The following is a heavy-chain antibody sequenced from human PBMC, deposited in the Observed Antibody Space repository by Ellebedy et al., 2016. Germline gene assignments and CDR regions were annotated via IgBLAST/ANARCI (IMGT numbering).Heavy chain of an antibody. V-gene: IGHV3-23*01. D-gene: IGHD3-22*01. J-gene: IGHJ5*02. Sequence: GESLKISXAASVFTFSKYAMSWVRQAPGKGLEWVSVISCGGGKTYYADSVKGRFTISRDNSKNTLYLQMNTLRAEDTAVYYCAKDHGPYDSSGYTGGWFDPWGQGTLVTVSS. CDR3: AKDHGPYDSSGYTGGWFDP. CDR1: VFTFSKYA. CDR2: ISCGGGKT.